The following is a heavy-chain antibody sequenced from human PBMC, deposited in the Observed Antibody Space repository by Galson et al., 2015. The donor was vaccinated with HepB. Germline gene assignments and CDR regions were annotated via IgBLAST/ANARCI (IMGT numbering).Heavy chain of an antibody. CDR2: ISGPGDNT. V-gene: IGHV3-23*01. D-gene: IGHD6-19*01. CDR1: GFTYINYA. J-gene: IGHJ4*02. Sequence: LRLSCAASGFTYINYAINWVRRAPGKGLEWVSTISGPGDNTYYADSVKGRFTISRDNSKSTVYLQMNSLRAGDTAVYYCTREGVSSNGWYADSWGQGTLVTVSS. CDR3: TREGVSSNGWYADS.